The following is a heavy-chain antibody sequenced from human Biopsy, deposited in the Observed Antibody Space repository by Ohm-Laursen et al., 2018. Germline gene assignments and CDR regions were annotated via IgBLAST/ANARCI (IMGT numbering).Heavy chain of an antibody. CDR3: ARPTNARAGGAPFDI. Sequence: SLRLSCAASGFNFSSYGMHWVRQAPGKGLEWVAVLWYDGTNKYYADSVKGRFTISRDNSKNTLYLQMNSLRAEDTAMYYCARPTNARAGGAPFDIWGQGTMVTVSS. D-gene: IGHD1-1*01. CDR2: LWYDGTNK. V-gene: IGHV3-33*01. J-gene: IGHJ3*02. CDR1: GFNFSSYG.